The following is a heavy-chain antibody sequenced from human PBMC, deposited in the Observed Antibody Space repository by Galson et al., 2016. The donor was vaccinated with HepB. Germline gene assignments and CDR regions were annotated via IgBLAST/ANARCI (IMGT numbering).Heavy chain of an antibody. CDR3: ARDTLYYNSDSWEDVFDI. CDR1: SDSVKSDY. CDR2: FFYRGTT. J-gene: IGHJ3*02. V-gene: IGHV4-59*02. D-gene: IGHD3-10*01. Sequence: ETLSLTCTVSSDSVKSDYWSWIRQPPGKGLEWIGYFFYRGTTTTYNPSLEGRATISVDPSKHQIFLELTSVTAADTAVYYCARDTLYYNSDSWEDVFDIWGQGTKVIVSS.